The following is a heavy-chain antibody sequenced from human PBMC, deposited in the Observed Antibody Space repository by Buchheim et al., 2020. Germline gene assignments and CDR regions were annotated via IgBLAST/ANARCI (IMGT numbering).Heavy chain of an antibody. CDR2: IRSKANSYAT. D-gene: IGHD5-12*01. V-gene: IGHV3-73*01. CDR1: GFTFSGSA. Sequence: EVQLVESGGGLVQPGGSLKLSCAASGFTFSGSAMHWVRQASGKGLEWVGRIRSKANSYATAYAASVKGRFTISRDDSKNTAYLQMNSLKTEDTAVYDCTSGAGYPPSDYYYYYGMYVWSQGTT. J-gene: IGHJ6*02. CDR3: TSGAGYPPSDYYYYYGMYV.